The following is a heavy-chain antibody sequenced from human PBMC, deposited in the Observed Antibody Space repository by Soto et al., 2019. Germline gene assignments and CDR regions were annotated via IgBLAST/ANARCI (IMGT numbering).Heavy chain of an antibody. CDR2: INYNGRT. V-gene: IGHV4-59*01. CDR1: GGSISTYY. CDR3: ARYAGSSWFDY. J-gene: IGHJ4*02. D-gene: IGHD6-13*01. Sequence: SETLSLTCTVSGGSISTYYWSWIRQPPGKGLEWIGYINYNGRTNYNPSIKSRVTMSLDTSKNQFSLKLRSVTAADTAVFYCARYAGSSWFDYWGQGTLVTVSS.